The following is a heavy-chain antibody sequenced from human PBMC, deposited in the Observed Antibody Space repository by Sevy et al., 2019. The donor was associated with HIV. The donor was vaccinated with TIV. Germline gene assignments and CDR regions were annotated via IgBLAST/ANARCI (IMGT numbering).Heavy chain of an antibody. V-gene: IGHV6-1*01. D-gene: IGHD5-18*01. Sequence: SQTLSLTCAISGDSVSSNSAAWNWIRQSPSRGLEWLGRTYYRAKWYNDYTVSVKSRITINPDTAKNQFSVQLNSVTPEDTALYYWAIAFRSGYSNWFDPWGQGTLVTVSS. J-gene: IGHJ5*02. CDR1: GDSVSSNSAA. CDR3: AIAFRSGYSNWFDP. CDR2: TYYRAKWYN.